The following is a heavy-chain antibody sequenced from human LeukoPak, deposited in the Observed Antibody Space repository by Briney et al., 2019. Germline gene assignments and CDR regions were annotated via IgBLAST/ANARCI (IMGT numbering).Heavy chain of an antibody. CDR2: ISGSGGST. Sequence: RGSLRLSCAASGFTFSSYAMSWVRQAPGKGLEWVSAISGSGGSTYYAGSVKGRFTISRDNSKNTLYLQMNSLRAEDTAVYYCAKGGGYSYGYFESLSYWGQGTLVTVSS. V-gene: IGHV3-23*01. D-gene: IGHD5-18*01. J-gene: IGHJ4*02. CDR3: AKGGGYSYGYFESLSY. CDR1: GFTFSSYA.